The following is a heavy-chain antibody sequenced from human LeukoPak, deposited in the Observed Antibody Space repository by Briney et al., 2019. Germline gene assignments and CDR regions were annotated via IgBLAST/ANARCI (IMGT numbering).Heavy chain of an antibody. CDR2: ISSSSSYI. CDR3: ARADYYDSRGYLDY. V-gene: IGHV3-21*01. D-gene: IGHD3-22*01. CDR1: GFTFSSYS. J-gene: IGHJ4*02. Sequence: GGSLRLSCAASGFTFSSYSVNWVRQAPGKGLEWVSSISSSSSYIYYADSVKGRLTISRDNAKSSLYLQMNSLRAEDTAVYYCARADYYDSRGYLDYWGQGTLVTVSS.